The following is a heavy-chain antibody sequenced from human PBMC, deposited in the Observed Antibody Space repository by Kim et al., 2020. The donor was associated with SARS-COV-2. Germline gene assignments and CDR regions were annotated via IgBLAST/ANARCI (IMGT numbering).Heavy chain of an antibody. CDR2: ITASGGST. Sequence: GGSLRLSCAASGFTFSNYAMTWVRQAPGRGLEWVSSITASGGSTYSADSVKGRFSISRDNSKNTMYVQMNSLRADDTAVYYCARRITMIGGVAVSGMDV. J-gene: IGHJ6*01. CDR1: GFTFSNYA. CDR3: ARRITMIGGVAVSGMDV. D-gene: IGHD3-10*01. V-gene: IGHV3-23*01.